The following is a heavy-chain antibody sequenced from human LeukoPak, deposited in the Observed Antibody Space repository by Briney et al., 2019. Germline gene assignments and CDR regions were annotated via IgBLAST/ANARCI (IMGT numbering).Heavy chain of an antibody. D-gene: IGHD5-18*01. CDR2: ITDTGGGT. Sequence: PGGSLRLSCAASAFTFSTYAMSWVRQAPGQGPDWVASITDTGGGTYYADSVKGRFTISRDNSKNTLYLQMNSLRAEDTAVYYCAREGQLWFFDYWGQGTLVTVSS. CDR3: AREGQLWFFDY. J-gene: IGHJ4*02. CDR1: AFTFSTYA. V-gene: IGHV3-23*01.